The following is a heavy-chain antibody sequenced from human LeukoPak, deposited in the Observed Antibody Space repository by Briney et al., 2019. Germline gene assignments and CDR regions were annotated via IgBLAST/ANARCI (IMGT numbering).Heavy chain of an antibody. V-gene: IGHV3-33*01. D-gene: IGHD6-19*01. Sequence: GRSLRLSCAASGFTFSSYGMHWVRQAPGKGLEWVAVIWYDGSNKYYADSVKGRFTISRDNSKNTLYLQMNSLRAEDTAVYYCARDRYSSGWYVRGALDYWGQGTLVTVSS. J-gene: IGHJ4*02. CDR1: GFTFSSYG. CDR2: IWYDGSNK. CDR3: ARDRYSSGWYVRGALDY.